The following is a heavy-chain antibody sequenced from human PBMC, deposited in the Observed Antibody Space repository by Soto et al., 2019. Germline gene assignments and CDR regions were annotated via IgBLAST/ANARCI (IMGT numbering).Heavy chain of an antibody. Sequence: SETLSLTCTVSGGSISSYYWSWIRQPPGKGLEWIGYIYYSGSTNYNPSLKSRVTISVDTSKNQFSLKLSSVTAADTAVYYCARVKGSGWQFDYWGQGTLVTVSS. CDR2: IYYSGST. CDR1: GGSISSYY. D-gene: IGHD6-19*01. CDR3: ARVKGSGWQFDY. V-gene: IGHV4-59*01. J-gene: IGHJ4*02.